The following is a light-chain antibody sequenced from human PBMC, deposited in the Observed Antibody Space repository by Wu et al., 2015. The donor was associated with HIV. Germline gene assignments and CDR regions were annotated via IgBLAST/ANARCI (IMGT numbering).Light chain of an antibody. Sequence: DIQMTQSPSSLSASVGDRVTITCQASQDINNYLNWYQQKPGKAPKLLIYDASNLEKGVPSRFSGSGYGTDFTFTISSLQPEDIATYYCQQYENLPTFGQGTRLEIK. CDR1: QDINNY. CDR2: DAS. CDR3: QQYENLPT. V-gene: IGKV1-33*01. J-gene: IGKJ5*01.